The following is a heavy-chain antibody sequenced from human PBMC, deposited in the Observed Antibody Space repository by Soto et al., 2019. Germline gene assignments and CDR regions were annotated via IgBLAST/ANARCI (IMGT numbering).Heavy chain of an antibody. CDR2: FDPEDGET. V-gene: IGHV1-24*01. CDR3: ATDAWVAAQGYYYGMDV. CDR1: GYTFTDFC. Sequence: ASVKVSCQVSGYTFTDFCMHWVRQAPGQGLEWMGGFDPEDGETSYAQKFQGRVTMTEDTSTDTAYMELSSLRSEDTAVYYCATDAWVAAQGYYYGMDVWGQGTTVTVSS. D-gene: IGHD2-15*01. J-gene: IGHJ6*02.